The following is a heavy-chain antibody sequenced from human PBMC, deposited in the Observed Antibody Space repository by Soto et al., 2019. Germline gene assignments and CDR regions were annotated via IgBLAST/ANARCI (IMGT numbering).Heavy chain of an antibody. CDR2: ISGSGDII. D-gene: IGHD2-2*03. V-gene: IGHV3-11*01. CDR1: GFTFSDYY. CDR3: ARAYGSGVGAVNF. Sequence: QVQLVESGGGLVKPGGSLRLSCAASGFTFSDYYMSWIRQAPGKGLEGISYISGSGDIIYYADSMKGRFTISRDNAKNSLFLEMNSLRADDTATYYCARAYGSGVGAVNFWGQGTVVTVSS. J-gene: IGHJ3*01.